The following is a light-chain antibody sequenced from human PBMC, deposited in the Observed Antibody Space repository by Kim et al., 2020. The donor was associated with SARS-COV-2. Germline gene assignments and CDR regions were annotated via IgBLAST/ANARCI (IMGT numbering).Light chain of an antibody. CDR3: QVLDSSGDHVV. V-gene: IGLV3-21*04. CDR2: YDS. Sequence: APGKTAWITCGGNNIGSKSVHWYQQKPGQAPVLVIYYDSDRPSGIPERFSGSNSGNTATLTISRVEAGDEADYYCQVLDSSGDHVVFGGGTKLTVL. CDR1: NIGSKS. J-gene: IGLJ2*01.